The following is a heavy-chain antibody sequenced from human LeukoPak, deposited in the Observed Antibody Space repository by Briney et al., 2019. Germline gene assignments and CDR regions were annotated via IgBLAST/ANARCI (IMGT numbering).Heavy chain of an antibody. CDR1: GGSFSGYY. CDR2: INHSGST. J-gene: IGHJ4*02. Sequence: SETPSLTCAVYGGSFSGYYWSWIRQPPGKGLEWIGEINHSGSTNYNPSLKSRVTISVDTSKNQFSLKLSSVTAADTAVYYCARERAAYCGGDCYSFDYWGQGTLVTVSS. CDR3: ARERAAYCGGDCYSFDY. V-gene: IGHV4-34*01. D-gene: IGHD2-21*02.